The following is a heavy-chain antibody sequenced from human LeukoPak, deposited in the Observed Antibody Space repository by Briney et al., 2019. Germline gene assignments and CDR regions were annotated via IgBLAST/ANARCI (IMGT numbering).Heavy chain of an antibody. CDR1: GFTFSSYP. V-gene: IGHV3-64*01. CDR2: ISSNGGST. J-gene: IGHJ4*02. Sequence: PGGSLRLSCAASGFTFSSYPMHWVRQAPGKGLEYVSAISSNGGSTYYANSVKGRFTIPRDNSKNTLYLQMGSLRAEDTAVYFCAREAKRWLQSYYFDYWGQGTLVTVSS. CDR3: AREAKRWLQSYYFDY. D-gene: IGHD5-24*01.